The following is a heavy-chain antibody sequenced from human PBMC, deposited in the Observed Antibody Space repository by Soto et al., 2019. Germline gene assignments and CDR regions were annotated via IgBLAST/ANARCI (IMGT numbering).Heavy chain of an antibody. CDR3: ARATIVLVPAAMVSHWFDP. CDR2: IYYSGST. CDR1: GGSISSGDYY. Sequence: QVQLQESGPGLVKPSQTLSLTCTVSGGSISSGDYYWSWIRQPPGKGLEWIGYIYYSGSTYYNPSLKSRVTVSVDTSKNQFSLKLSSVTAADTAVYYCARATIVLVPAAMVSHWFDPWGQGTLVTVSS. D-gene: IGHD2-2*01. V-gene: IGHV4-30-4*01. J-gene: IGHJ5*02.